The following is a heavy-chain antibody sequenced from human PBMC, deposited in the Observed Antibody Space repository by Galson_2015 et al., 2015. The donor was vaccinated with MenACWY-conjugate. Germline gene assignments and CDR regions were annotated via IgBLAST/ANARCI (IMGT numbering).Heavy chain of an antibody. V-gene: IGHV6-1*01. Sequence: CAILGDSVSSNSAAWNWLRLSPSRGLEWLGRTYSRSQWYNESAVSVSGRIAIKADTSKNQFSLQLKSVSPDDTAVYYCAGRRPRSCEFDYWDQGLLVTVSS. J-gene: IGHJ4*02. CDR2: TYSRSQWYN. CDR1: GDSVSSNSAA. CDR3: AGRRPRSCEFDY. D-gene: IGHD6-19*01.